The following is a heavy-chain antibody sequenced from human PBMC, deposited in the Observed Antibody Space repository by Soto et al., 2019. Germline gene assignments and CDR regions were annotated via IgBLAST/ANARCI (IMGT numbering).Heavy chain of an antibody. Sequence: VQLLESGGGLVQPGGSLRLSCAASGFTFSNHAMSWVRQAPGKGLEWVSSITAGDAYSHYADFVKGRFTISRDNSKNTLSVQMDGLTADDTAVYYCVKERGHKWGFFDNCGQGTVVTVSS. CDR2: ITAGDAYS. J-gene: IGHJ4*02. CDR3: VKERGHKWGFFDN. D-gene: IGHD7-27*01. V-gene: IGHV3-23*01. CDR1: GFTFSNHA.